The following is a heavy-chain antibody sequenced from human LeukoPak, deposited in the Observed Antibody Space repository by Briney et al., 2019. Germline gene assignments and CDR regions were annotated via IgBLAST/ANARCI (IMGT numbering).Heavy chain of an antibody. J-gene: IGHJ4*02. CDR2: IYYSGST. Sequence: PSETLSLTCTVSSGSISSYYWSWIRQPPGKGLEWIGYIYYSGSTNYNPSLKSRVTISVDTSKNQFSLKLSSVTAADTAVYYCAATQLGYSGYDLYSNGDYWGQGTLVTVSS. D-gene: IGHD5-12*01. V-gene: IGHV4-59*08. CDR3: AATQLGYSGYDLYSNGDY. CDR1: SGSISSYY.